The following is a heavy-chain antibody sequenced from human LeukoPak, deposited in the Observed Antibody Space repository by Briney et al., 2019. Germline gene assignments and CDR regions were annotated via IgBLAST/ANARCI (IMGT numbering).Heavy chain of an antibody. J-gene: IGHJ6*04. CDR2: IIPIFGTA. V-gene: IGHV1-69*01. CDR1: GGTFSSYA. D-gene: IGHD3-10*01. Sequence: SVKVSCKASGGTFSSYAISWVRQAPGQGLEWMGGIIPIFGTANYAQKFQGRVTITADESTSTAYMELSSLRSEDTAVYYCASRASRSGSYYYYYYGMDVWGKGTTATVSS. CDR3: ASRASRSGSYYYYYYGMDV.